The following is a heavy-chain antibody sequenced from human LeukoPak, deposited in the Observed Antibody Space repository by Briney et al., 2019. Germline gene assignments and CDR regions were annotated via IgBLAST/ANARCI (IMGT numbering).Heavy chain of an antibody. J-gene: IGHJ4*02. CDR2: IYYSGST. V-gene: IGHV4-59*01. CDR3: ARGGPTVTYFDY. CDR1: GGSISSYY. Sequence: SETLSLTCTGSGGSISSYYWSWIRQPPGKGLEWIGYIYYSGSTNYNPSLKSRVTISVDTSKNQFSLKLSSVTAADTAVYYCARGGPTVTYFDYWGQGTLVTVSS. D-gene: IGHD4-17*01.